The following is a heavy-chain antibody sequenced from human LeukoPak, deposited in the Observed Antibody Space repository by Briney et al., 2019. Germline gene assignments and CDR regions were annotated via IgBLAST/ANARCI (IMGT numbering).Heavy chain of an antibody. CDR1: GFTFSRHG. CDR3: AKDDGWIQYNY. V-gene: IGHV3-23*01. CDR2: ISGSGDTT. Sequence: GGSLRLSCAASGFTFSRHGMNWVRQAPGKGLEWVSGISGSGDTTYYADSVKGRFTISRDNSKNTLYLQMNSLRAEDTAVYYGAKDDGWIQYNYWGQGTLVTVSS. D-gene: IGHD5-24*01. J-gene: IGHJ4*02.